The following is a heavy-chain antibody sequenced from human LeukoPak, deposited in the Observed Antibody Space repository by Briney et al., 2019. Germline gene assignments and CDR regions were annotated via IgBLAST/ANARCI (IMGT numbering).Heavy chain of an antibody. D-gene: IGHD5-24*01. Sequence: SETLSLTCTVSGGSISSYYWSWIRQPPGRGLEWIGYVYYRGNTNYNPSLKSRVSISVDTSKNQFSLKLSSVTAADTAVYYCAREMATIDYWGQGTLVTVSS. CDR3: AREMATIDY. CDR1: GGSISSYY. CDR2: VYYRGNT. J-gene: IGHJ4*02. V-gene: IGHV4-59*01.